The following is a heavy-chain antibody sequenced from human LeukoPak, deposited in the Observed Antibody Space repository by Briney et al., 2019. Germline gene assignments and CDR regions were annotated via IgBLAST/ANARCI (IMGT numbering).Heavy chain of an antibody. D-gene: IGHD3-22*01. CDR1: GGSISSGGYS. J-gene: IGHJ4*02. Sequence: LSLTCAVSGGSISSGGYSWSWIRQPPGKGLEWVSGISWNSGSIGYADSVKGRFTISRDNAKNSLYLQMNSLRAEDMALYYCAKSSSGYYYDFDYWGQGTLVTVSS. V-gene: IGHV3-9*03. CDR2: ISWNSGSI. CDR3: AKSSSGYYYDFDY.